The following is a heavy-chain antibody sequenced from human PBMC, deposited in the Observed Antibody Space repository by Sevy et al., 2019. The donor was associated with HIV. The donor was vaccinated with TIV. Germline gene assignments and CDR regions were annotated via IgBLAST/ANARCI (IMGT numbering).Heavy chain of an antibody. CDR1: VGSISSYY. J-gene: IGHJ4*02. CDR3: ARDAKYSSGWSDYFDY. Sequence: SETLSLTCTVSVGSISSYYWSWIRQPAGKGLEWIGRIYTSGSTNYNPSLKSRVTMSVDTSKNQFSLKLSSVTAADTAVYYCARDAKYSSGWSDYFDYWGQGTLVTVSS. V-gene: IGHV4-4*07. CDR2: IYTSGST. D-gene: IGHD6-19*01.